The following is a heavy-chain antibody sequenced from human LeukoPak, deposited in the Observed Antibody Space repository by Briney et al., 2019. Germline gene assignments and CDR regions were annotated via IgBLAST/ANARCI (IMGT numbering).Heavy chain of an antibody. CDR1: GFTFSKYR. CDR3: AMALDY. V-gene: IGHV3-23*01. CDR2: ISHSGSSI. J-gene: IGHJ4*02. Sequence: GGSLKLSCVASGFTFSKYRMNWVRQAPGKGLEWVSGISHSGSSIYYADSVKGRFTISRDNSKNTLYLQMDRLRVEDTAVYYCAMALDYWGQGTLVTVSS.